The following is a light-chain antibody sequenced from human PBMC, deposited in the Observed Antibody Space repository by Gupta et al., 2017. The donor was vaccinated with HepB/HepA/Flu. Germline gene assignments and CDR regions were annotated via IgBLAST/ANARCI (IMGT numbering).Light chain of an antibody. CDR2: EVS. CDR3: SAYGHGHAWV. J-gene: IGLJ3*02. Sequence: QQYPGKAPKVIIYEVSQRPSGISTRFSGSKSGNTASLTISGLQAEDETDYYCSAYGHGHAWVFGGGTRLTVL. V-gene: IGLV2-23*02.